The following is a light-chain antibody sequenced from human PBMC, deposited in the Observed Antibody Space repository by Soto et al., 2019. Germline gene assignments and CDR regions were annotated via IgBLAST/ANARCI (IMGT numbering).Light chain of an antibody. CDR2: QDS. CDR1: KLGDKY. J-gene: IGLJ1*01. Sequence: SYELTQPPSVSVSPGQTASITCSGDKLGDKYACWYQQKPGQSPVLVIYQDSKRPSGIPERFSGSNSGNTATLTISGTQVEDEGDYYCFSPDNSGNLGVFGPGTKLTVL. CDR3: FSPDNSGNLGV. V-gene: IGLV3-1*01.